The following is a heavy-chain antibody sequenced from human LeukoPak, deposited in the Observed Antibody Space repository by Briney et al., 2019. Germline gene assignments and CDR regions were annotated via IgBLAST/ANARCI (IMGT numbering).Heavy chain of an antibody. CDR2: INHSGST. J-gene: IGHJ5*02. CDR3: ARVPVGTTGYPEGSFDP. CDR1: GGSFSGYY. D-gene: IGHD5-12*01. V-gene: IGHV4-34*01. Sequence: SETLSLTCAVYGGSFSGYYWSWIRQPPGKGLEWIGEINHSGSTNYNPSLESRVTISVDTSKNQSSLKLSSVTAADTAVYYCARVPVGTTGYPEGSFDPWGQGTLVTVSS.